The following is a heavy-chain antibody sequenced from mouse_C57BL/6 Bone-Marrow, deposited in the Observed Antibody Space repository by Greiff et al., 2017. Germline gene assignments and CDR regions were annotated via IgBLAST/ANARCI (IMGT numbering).Heavy chain of an antibody. CDR1: GYTFTSYW. Sequence: EVMLVESGTVLARPGASVKMSCKTSGYTFTSYWMHWVKQRPGQGLEWIGAIYPGNSDTSYNQKFKGKAKLTAVTSASTAYMELSSLTNEDSAVYYCTRSEGNYVDYYAMDYWGQGTSVTVSS. V-gene: IGHV1-5*01. J-gene: IGHJ4*01. CDR2: IYPGNSDT. D-gene: IGHD2-1*01. CDR3: TRSEGNYVDYYAMDY.